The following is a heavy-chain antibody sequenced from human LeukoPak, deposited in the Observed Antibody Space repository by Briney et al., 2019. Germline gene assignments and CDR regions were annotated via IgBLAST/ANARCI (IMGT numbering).Heavy chain of an antibody. Sequence: SETLSLTCAVYGGSFSGYYWSWIRQPPGKGLEWIGEINHSGSTNYNPSLKSRVTISVDTSKNQFSLKLSSVTAADTAVYYCARGFTGSYYYYYYFMDVWGKGPTVTVSS. J-gene: IGHJ6*03. CDR3: ARGFTGSYYYYYYFMDV. CDR2: INHSGST. V-gene: IGHV4-34*01. D-gene: IGHD1-26*01. CDR1: GGSFSGYY.